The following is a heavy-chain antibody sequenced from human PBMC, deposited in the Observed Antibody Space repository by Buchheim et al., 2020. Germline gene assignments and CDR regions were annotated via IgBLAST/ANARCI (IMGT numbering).Heavy chain of an antibody. CDR3: ARALQYYYDSSGYEFDY. CDR1: GFTFSSYA. J-gene: IGHJ4*02. D-gene: IGHD3-22*01. CDR2: ISYDGSNK. Sequence: QVQLVESGGGVVQPGRSLRLSCAASGFTFSSYAMHWVRQAPGKGLEWVAVISYDGSNKYYADSVKGRFTISRDNSKNTLYLQMNSLRAEDTVVYYCARALQYYYDSSGYEFDYWGQGTL. V-gene: IGHV3-30-3*01.